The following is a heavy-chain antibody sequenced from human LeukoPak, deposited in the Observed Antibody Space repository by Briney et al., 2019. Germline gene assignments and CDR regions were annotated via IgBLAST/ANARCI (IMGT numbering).Heavy chain of an antibody. CDR3: ARGGDTSSWYAWFDP. J-gene: IGHJ5*02. CDR2: IYHSGST. V-gene: IGHV4-59*01. Sequence: SETLSLTCTVSGDSISNYYWSWIRHPPGKGLEWIGYIYHSGSTKYNPSLKSRVTISIDTSKHQFSLKLSSVTAADTAMYYCARGGDTSSWYAWFDPWGQGTLVTVSS. D-gene: IGHD6-13*01. CDR1: GDSISNYY.